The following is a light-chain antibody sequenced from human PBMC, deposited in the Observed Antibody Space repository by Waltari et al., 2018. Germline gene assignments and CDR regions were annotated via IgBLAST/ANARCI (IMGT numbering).Light chain of an antibody. CDR3: GSYTGSDIYL. CDR2: NVN. Sequence: QSALTQPASVSGSPGQSITISCTGTSSDIGAYNYVSWYQQHPGKVPKVIIYNVNERPSRVFSRFSGSKSGNTASLTISGLQAEDEADYYCGSYTGSDIYLFGTGTKVTVL. V-gene: IGLV2-14*03. J-gene: IGLJ1*01. CDR1: SSDIGAYNY.